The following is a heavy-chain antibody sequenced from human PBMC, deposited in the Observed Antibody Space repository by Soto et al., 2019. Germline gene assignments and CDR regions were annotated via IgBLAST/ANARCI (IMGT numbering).Heavy chain of an antibody. J-gene: IGHJ4*02. CDR3: ARTTTTKSRDY. CDR2: ISVTGSGT. CDR1: GFTFSSYD. D-gene: IGHD4-17*01. V-gene: IGHV3-23*01. Sequence: EVQLLESGGGLVQPGGSLGLSCAASGFTFSSYDMSWVRQAPGKGLEYVSSISVTGSGTYYADSVKGRFTISRDNSKNTLYLQMTSLRVEDTAVYYCARTTTTKSRDYWGQGTLVTASS.